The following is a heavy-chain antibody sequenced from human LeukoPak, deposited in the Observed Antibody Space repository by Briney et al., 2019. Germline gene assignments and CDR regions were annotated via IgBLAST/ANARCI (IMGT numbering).Heavy chain of an antibody. CDR2: INPNSGGT. CDR1: GYTFTGYY. D-gene: IGHD6-13*01. CDR3: ARDHSSSWLHFDY. Sequence: ASVKVSCKASGYTFTGYYMHWVRQAPGQGLEWMGWINPNSGGTNYAQKFQGWVTMTRDTSISTAYMELSRLRSDDTAVYYCARDHSSSWLHFDYWGQGTLVTVSS. J-gene: IGHJ4*02. V-gene: IGHV1-2*04.